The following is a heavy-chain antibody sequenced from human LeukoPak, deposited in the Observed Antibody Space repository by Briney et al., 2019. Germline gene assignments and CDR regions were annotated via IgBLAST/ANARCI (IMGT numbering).Heavy chain of an antibody. D-gene: IGHD7-27*01. J-gene: IGHJ4*02. CDR2: ISYDGSNK. CDR1: GFTFSSYA. Sequence: GGSLRLSCAASGFTFSSYAMHWVRQAPGKGLEWVAVISYDGSNKYYADSVKGRFTISRDNSKNTLYVQMNSLRAEDTAVYYCAKTTDNWGTDLPDYWGQGTLVTVSS. CDR3: AKTTDNWGTDLPDY. V-gene: IGHV3-30*04.